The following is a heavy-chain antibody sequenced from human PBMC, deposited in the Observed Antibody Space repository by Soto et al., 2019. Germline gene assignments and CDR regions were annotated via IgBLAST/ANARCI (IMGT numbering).Heavy chain of an antibody. J-gene: IGHJ4*02. D-gene: IGHD6-13*01. V-gene: IGHV3-23*01. CDR2: ISGIGGST. CDR1: GFTFTDYA. CDR3: GRGSPGYISSGYYFTY. Sequence: EVQLLESGGGLVQPGGSLRLSCAASGFTFTDYALSWVRQAPGKGLEWVATISGIGGSTYLADSVKGRLSISRDNSKNRVSRLITGLRAGDTAVYFWGRGSPGYISSGYYFTYGGGGPLFTVSS.